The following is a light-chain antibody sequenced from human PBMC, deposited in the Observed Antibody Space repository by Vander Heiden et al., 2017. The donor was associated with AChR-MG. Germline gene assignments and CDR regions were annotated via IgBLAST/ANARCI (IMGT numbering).Light chain of an antibody. CDR2: GAS. CDR1: QNISTY. CDR3: QQSDGTPRT. Sequence: DIQMTQSPSSLSASIGDRVTITCRASQNISTYLNWYQQKPGKAPKVLIYGASSLQSGVPSRFSGSGSGTDFILTISRLQPEDFATYYCQQSDGTPRTFGQGTKVEVK. J-gene: IGKJ1*01. V-gene: IGKV1-39*01.